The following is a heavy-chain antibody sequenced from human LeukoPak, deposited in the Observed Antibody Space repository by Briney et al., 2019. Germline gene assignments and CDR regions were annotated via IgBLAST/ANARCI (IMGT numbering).Heavy chain of an antibody. Sequence: GGSLRLSCAASGFTFSNYAMRWVRQAPGKGLEWVSGISGSGDSTYYADSAKGRFTISRDNAKNSLYLQMNSLRAEDTAVYYCARVGVAGFRDGYNMYWGQGTLVTVSS. CDR3: ARVGVAGFRDGYNMY. CDR1: GFTFSNYA. D-gene: IGHD5-24*01. V-gene: IGHV3-23*01. J-gene: IGHJ4*02. CDR2: ISGSGDST.